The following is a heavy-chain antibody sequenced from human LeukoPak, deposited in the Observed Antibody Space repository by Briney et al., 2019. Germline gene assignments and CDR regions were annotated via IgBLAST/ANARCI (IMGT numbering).Heavy chain of an antibody. D-gene: IGHD1-26*01. CDR1: GFTFSSYA. CDR3: ATAINPSGSYYFDY. J-gene: IGHJ4*02. V-gene: IGHV3-23*01. Sequence: GGSLRLSCAASGFTFSSYAMSWVRQAPGKGLEWVSAISGSGGSTYYADSVKGRFTISRDNSKNTLYLQMNSLRAEDTAVYYCATAINPSGSYYFDYWGQGTLVTVSS. CDR2: ISGSGGST.